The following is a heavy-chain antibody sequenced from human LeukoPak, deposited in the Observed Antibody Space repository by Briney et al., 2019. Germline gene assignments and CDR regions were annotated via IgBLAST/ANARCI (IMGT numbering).Heavy chain of an antibody. J-gene: IGHJ4*02. Sequence: SETLSLTCAVYGGSFSGYYWSWIRQPPGKGLEWIGEINHSGSTNYNPSLKSRVTISVDTSKNQFSLKPSSVTAADTAVYYCAVGYCSGGSCPQHFDYWGQGTLVTVSS. D-gene: IGHD2-15*01. CDR2: INHSGST. CDR1: GGSFSGYY. V-gene: IGHV4-34*01. CDR3: AVGYCSGGSCPQHFDY.